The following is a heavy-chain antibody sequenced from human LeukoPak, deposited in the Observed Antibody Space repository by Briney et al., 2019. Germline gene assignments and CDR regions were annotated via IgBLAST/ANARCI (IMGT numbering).Heavy chain of an antibody. CDR1: GFTFSSYE. CDR3: AREETVPAAYFDY. CDR2: ISSSGSTI. J-gene: IGHJ4*02. Sequence: GGSLRLSCAASGFTFSSYEMNWVRQAPGKGLEWVSYISSSGSTIYYADSVKGRFTISRDNAKNPLYLQMNSLRAEDTAVYYCAREETVPAAYFDYWGQGTLVTVSS. D-gene: IGHD2-2*01. V-gene: IGHV3-48*03.